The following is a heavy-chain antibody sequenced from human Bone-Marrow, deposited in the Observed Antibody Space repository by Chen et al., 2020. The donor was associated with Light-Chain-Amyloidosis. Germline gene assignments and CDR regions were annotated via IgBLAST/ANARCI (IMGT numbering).Heavy chain of an antibody. D-gene: IGHD3-16*01. V-gene: IGHV3-30-3*01. CDR3: ARGGGGVEGRPFDY. CDR2: ISDDGTKK. CDR1: GFRFRNYA. J-gene: IGHJ4*02. Sequence: QVQLVASGGGAVQPGRSLRLSCAASGFRFRNYAMHWVRQTPDKGLEWLAVISDDGTKKFYRDSVQGRFTISRDNSKTTLYMAMDNLTVEDTAKYYCARGGGGVEGRPFDYWGQGALVTVSS.